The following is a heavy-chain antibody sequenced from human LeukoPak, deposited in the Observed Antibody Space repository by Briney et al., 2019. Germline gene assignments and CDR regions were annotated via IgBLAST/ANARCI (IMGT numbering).Heavy chain of an antibody. CDR1: GGTFSSYA. CDR2: IIPILGTA. CDR3: ARGGIAAAGRFDY. D-gene: IGHD6-13*01. Sequence: SVKVSCKASGGTFSSYAISWVRQAPGQGLEWMGGIIPILGTANYAQKFQGRVTITTDESTSTAYMELSSLRSEDTAVYYCARGGIAAAGRFDYWGQGTLVTVSS. V-gene: IGHV1-69*05. J-gene: IGHJ4*02.